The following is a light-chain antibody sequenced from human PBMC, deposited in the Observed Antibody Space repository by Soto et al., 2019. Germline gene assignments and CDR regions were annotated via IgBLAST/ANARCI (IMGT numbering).Light chain of an antibody. CDR3: QHRSNWPLT. J-gene: IGKJ4*01. Sequence: DIVLTQSPATLSLSPGEGATLSCRASQRVSRYLAWYQQKPGQAPRLLIYDASNRATGIPARFSGSGSGTDFTLTISSLEPEDFAVYFCQHRSNWPLTFGGGTKVEIK. CDR1: QRVSRY. V-gene: IGKV3-11*01. CDR2: DAS.